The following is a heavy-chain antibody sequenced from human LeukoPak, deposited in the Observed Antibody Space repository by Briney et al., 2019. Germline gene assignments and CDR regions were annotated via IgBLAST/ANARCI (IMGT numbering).Heavy chain of an antibody. J-gene: IGHJ5*02. CDR3: AKDRETTVTTAWFDP. CDR1: GFTLSSYA. D-gene: IGHD4-17*01. CDR2: INKSGDYT. Sequence: GGSLRLSCAASGFTLSSYAMTWVRRAPGKGLEWVSTINKSGDYTYYADSVKGRFTISRDTSKNTLYLQMNSLRAEDTAVYYCAKDRETTVTTAWFDPWGQGTLVTVSS. V-gene: IGHV3-23*01.